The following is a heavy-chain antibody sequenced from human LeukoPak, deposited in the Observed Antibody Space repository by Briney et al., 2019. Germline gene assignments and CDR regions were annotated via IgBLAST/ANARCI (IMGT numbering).Heavy chain of an antibody. CDR1: GGSFSGYY. CDR2: INRSGST. J-gene: IGHJ4*02. D-gene: IGHD3-10*01. V-gene: IGHV4-34*01. CDR3: ASAAYYYGSGSYYNARDY. Sequence: PSETLSLTCAVYGGSFSGYYWSWIRQPPGKGLEWIGEINRSGSTNYNPSLKSRVAISVDTSKNQFSLKLSSVTAADTAVYYCASAAYYYGSGSYYNARDYWGQGTLVTVSS.